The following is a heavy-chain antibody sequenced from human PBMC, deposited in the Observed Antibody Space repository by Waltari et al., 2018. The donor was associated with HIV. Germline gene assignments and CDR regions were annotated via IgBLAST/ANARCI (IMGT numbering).Heavy chain of an antibody. CDR1: GYPLPAYS. Sequence: QVQLVQSGAVVKKPGAAVNAYCHASGYPLPAYSTHWVRQAPGQGLEWMGRINLNSGDTNYGQKFQGRVTMTMDTSISTAYMELSRLRSDDTAAYYCARDSYYYDSSGFFPDFWGQGTLVTVSS. CDR2: INLNSGDT. CDR3: ARDSYYYDSSGFFPDF. D-gene: IGHD3-22*01. J-gene: IGHJ4*02. V-gene: IGHV1-2*06.